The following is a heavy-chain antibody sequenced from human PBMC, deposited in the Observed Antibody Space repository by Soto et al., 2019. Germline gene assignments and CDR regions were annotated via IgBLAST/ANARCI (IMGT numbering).Heavy chain of an antibody. CDR2: IIPIFGTA. J-gene: IGHJ6*02. CDR1: GGTFSSYA. D-gene: IGHD2-2*02. Sequence: GASVKLSCKASGGTFSSYAISWVRQAPGQGLEWMGGIIPIFGTANYAQKFQGRVTITADESTSTAYMELSSLRSEDTAVYYCAVYTYYYYYGMDVWGQGTTVTVSS. V-gene: IGHV1-69*13. CDR3: AVYTYYYYYGMDV.